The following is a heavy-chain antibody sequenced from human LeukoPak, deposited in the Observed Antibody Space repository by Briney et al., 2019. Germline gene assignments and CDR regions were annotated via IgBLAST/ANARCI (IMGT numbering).Heavy chain of an antibody. CDR3: AKDQSVTYYYASSGYLIHES. D-gene: IGHD3-22*01. CDR2: ISTDGSNT. J-gene: IGHJ5*02. Sequence: GGAVTLSCPASGFIFISYYMHWVRQPPGKGLVGVSRISTDGSNTIYADTVKGGLTISRDNAKNTLYLQMNNLRAEGTAVYYCAKDQSVTYYYASSGYLIHESSGPGALVTVSS. V-gene: IGHV3-74*01. CDR1: GFIFISYY.